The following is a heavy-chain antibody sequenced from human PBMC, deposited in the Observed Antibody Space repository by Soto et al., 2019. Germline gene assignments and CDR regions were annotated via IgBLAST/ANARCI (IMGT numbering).Heavy chain of an antibody. Sequence: QVQLVQSGAEVKKPGASVKVSCKASGYTFASYAISWMRQAPGQGLEWMGWISAYNGNANYAQKLQGRVTVTTDTSPSTAYMEVRGLRSDVTAVYYCATDPPPPNHWGQRTLVTVSS. CDR3: ATDPPPPNH. J-gene: IGHJ5*02. CDR2: ISAYNGNA. V-gene: IGHV1-18*01. CDR1: GYTFASYA.